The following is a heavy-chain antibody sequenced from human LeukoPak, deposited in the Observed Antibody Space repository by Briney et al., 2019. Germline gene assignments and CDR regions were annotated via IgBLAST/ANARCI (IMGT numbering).Heavy chain of an antibody. Sequence: GGSLRLSCAASGFTFSNYAMNWVRQAPGKGLEWVANIKQDGSEEYYVDSVKGRFTISRDNAKNSLYLQMNSLRAEDTAVYYCARVWLWFGERPLDYWGQGTLVTVSS. CDR3: ARVWLWFGERPLDY. CDR2: IKQDGSEE. CDR1: GFTFSNYA. D-gene: IGHD3-10*01. J-gene: IGHJ4*02. V-gene: IGHV3-7*01.